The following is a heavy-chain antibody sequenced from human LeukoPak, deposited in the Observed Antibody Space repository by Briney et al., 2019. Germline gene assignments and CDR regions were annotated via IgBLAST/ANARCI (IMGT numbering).Heavy chain of an antibody. D-gene: IGHD3-16*01. J-gene: IGHJ4*02. V-gene: IGHV3-7*04. Sequence: PGGSLRPSCAASGFTFSSSWMTWVRQAPGKGLEWVAVIRPDGSEAAYVDSVIGRFTISRDNAKNSLFLQMISLRVEDTAVYYCTRDRAYKTFDYWGQGALVTVSS. CDR1: GFTFSSSW. CDR2: IRPDGSEA. CDR3: TRDRAYKTFDY.